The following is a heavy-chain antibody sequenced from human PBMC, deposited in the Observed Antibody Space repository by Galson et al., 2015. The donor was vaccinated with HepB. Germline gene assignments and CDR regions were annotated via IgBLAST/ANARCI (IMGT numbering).Heavy chain of an antibody. Sequence: SVKVSCKASGYGFTTYYMQWVRQAPGQGFEWMGIINPSPGTTTNAQKFQGRITMTRDTSTTTVYMELSSLRSEDTAVYYCARGLHGWDYWGQGTLVTVSS. CDR1: GYGFTTYY. CDR3: ARGLHGWDY. V-gene: IGHV1-46*01. CDR2: INPSPGTT. J-gene: IGHJ4*02. D-gene: IGHD3-10*01.